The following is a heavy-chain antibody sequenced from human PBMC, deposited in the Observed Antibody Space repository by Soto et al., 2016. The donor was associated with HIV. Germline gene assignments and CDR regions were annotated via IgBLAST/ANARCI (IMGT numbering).Heavy chain of an antibody. D-gene: IGHD5-12*01. CDR3: LWMATTNDAFDI. V-gene: IGHV3-66*01. CDR2: IYSGGST. Sequence: EVQLVESGGGLVQPGGSLRLSCAASGFTVSSNYMSWVRQAPGKGLEWVSVIYSGGSTYYADSVKGRFTISRDNSKNTLYLQMNSLRAEDTAVYYCLWMATTNDAFDIWGQGTMVTVSS. J-gene: IGHJ3*02. CDR1: GFTVSSNY.